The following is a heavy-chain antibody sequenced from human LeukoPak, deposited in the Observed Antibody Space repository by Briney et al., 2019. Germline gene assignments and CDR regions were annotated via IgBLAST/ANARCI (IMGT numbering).Heavy chain of an antibody. CDR2: ISGSGGST. Sequence: PGGSLRLSCAASGFTFSSYAMSWGRQAPGKGLEWVSAISGSGGSTYYADSVKGRFTISRDNSKNTLYLQMNSLRAEDTAVYYCAKRLAYSSSWYYFDYWGQVTLVTVSS. J-gene: IGHJ4*02. CDR1: GFTFSSYA. D-gene: IGHD6-13*01. V-gene: IGHV3-23*01. CDR3: AKRLAYSSSWYYFDY.